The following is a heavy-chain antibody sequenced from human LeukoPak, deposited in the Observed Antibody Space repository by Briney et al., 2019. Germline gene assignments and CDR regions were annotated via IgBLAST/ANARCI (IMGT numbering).Heavy chain of an antibody. V-gene: IGHV1-2*04. CDR3: ARDQGLVWPSPGC. CDR1: GYTFTGYY. J-gene: IGHJ4*02. CDR2: INPNSGGT. D-gene: IGHD6-19*01. Sequence: GASVKVSCKASGYTFTGYYMHWVRQAPGQGLEWMGWINPNSGGTNYAQKFQGWVTMTRDTSISTAYMELSRLRSDDTAVYYCARDQGLVWPSPGCWGQGTLVTVSS.